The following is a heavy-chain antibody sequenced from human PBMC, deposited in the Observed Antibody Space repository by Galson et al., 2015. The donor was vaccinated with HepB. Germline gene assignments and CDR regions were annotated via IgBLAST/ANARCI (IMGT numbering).Heavy chain of an antibody. Sequence: QSGAEVKKPGESLRISCKASGYTFTDFGVSWMRQAPGQGLEWMGWISAYNGNINTNYAQKFQGRVTMTTDTSTSTAYMELRSLRSDDTAVYYCARDLGERVPAATLNDAFDIWGQGTMVTVSS. CDR3: ARDLGERVPAATLNDAFDI. CDR2: ISAYNGNINT. CDR1: GYTFTDFG. D-gene: IGHD2-2*01. J-gene: IGHJ3*02. V-gene: IGHV1-18*04.